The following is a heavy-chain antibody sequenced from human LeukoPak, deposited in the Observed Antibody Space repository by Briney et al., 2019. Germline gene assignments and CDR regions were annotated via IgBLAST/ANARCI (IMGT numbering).Heavy chain of an antibody. CDR2: ITADSGTT. V-gene: IGHV3-48*02. Sequence: GGSLRLSCAVSGFTFSTKSMNWVRQAPGKGLEWVSYITADSGTTYYADSVKGRFTISRDNAKNSLYLQMNSLSDEDTAVYYCASRDYFDYWGQGTLVTVSS. CDR1: GFTFSTKS. J-gene: IGHJ4*02. CDR3: ASRDYFDY.